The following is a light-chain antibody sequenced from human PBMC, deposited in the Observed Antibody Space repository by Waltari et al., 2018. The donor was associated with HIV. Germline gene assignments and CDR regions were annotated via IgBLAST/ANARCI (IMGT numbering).Light chain of an antibody. V-gene: IGKV1-8*01. CDR3: QQYYSYPLT. CDR1: QDISSY. J-gene: IGKJ5*01. CDR2: AGF. Sequence: AMRLTEADTSVSPTTGDRVTITCRASQDISSYLVWYQQKPGRAPELLIYAGFALQSGVPSRFSGSGSGTDFTLTISSLQSEDFATYYCQQYYSYPLTFGQGTRLEI.